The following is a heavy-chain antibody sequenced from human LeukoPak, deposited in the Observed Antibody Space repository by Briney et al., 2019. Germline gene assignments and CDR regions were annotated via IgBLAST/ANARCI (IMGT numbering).Heavy chain of an antibody. CDR1: GGSFSGYY. CDR2: IHYSGST. CDR3: ARRGSALWSGELLEGWFDS. V-gene: IGHV4-34*11. Sequence: PSETLSLTCAVYGGSFSGYYWSWIRQSPGKELEWIGYIHYSGSTKYSPSLRSRVDISVDMSKNQFSLNLTSVNAADTAVYFCARRGSALWSGELLEGWFDSWGQGTLVTVTS. J-gene: IGHJ5*01. D-gene: IGHD3-10*01.